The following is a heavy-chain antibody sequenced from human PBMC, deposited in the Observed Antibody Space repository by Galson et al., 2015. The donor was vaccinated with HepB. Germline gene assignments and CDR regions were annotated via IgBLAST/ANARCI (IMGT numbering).Heavy chain of an antibody. Sequence: SVKVSCKASGYTFTSYGISWVRQAPGQGLEWMGWISAYNGNTNYAQKLQGRVTMTTDTSTSTAYMELRSLRSDDTAVYYCARDGGPTYYYDSSGYGPLGYWGQGTLVTVSS. V-gene: IGHV1-18*04. CDR1: GYTFTSYG. D-gene: IGHD3-22*01. CDR2: ISAYNGNT. J-gene: IGHJ4*02. CDR3: ARDGGPTYYYDSSGYGPLGY.